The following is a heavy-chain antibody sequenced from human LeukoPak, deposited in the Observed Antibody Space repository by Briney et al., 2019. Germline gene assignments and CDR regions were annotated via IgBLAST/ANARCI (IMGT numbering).Heavy chain of an antibody. CDR3: ARGMYAVAGTSWFDP. Sequence: SETLSLTCTVSGGSISTYYWSWSRQPAGKGLEWIGRIYASGSTNYNPSLKSRVTMSVDTSKNQFSLKVSSVTAADTAVYYCARGMYAVAGTSWFDPWGPGTLVTVSS. V-gene: IGHV4-4*07. D-gene: IGHD6-19*01. J-gene: IGHJ5*02. CDR2: IYASGST. CDR1: GGSISTYY.